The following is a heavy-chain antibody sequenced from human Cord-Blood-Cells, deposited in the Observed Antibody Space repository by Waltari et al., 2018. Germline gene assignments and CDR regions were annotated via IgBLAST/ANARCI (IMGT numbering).Heavy chain of an antibody. CDR3: ARDGQDNWGFH. CDR1: GYTFTGYY. D-gene: IGHD1-1*01. Sequence: QVQLVQSGAEVKKPGASVKVSCKASGYTFTGYYMHWVRQAPGQGLEWMGWINPNRGGTNYAQKFQGRVTMTRDTSISTAYMELSRLISDDTAVYYCARDGQDNWGFHWGQGTLVTVSS. V-gene: IGHV1-2*02. J-gene: IGHJ4*02. CDR2: INPNRGGT.